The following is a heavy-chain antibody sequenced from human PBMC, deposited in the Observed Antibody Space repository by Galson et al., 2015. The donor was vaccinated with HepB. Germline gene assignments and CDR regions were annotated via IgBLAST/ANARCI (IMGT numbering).Heavy chain of an antibody. CDR1: GYTFTSYA. CDR3: ARDVVVTSVPWNNWFDP. Sequence: SVKVSCKASGYTFTSYAMNWVRQAPGQGLEWMGWINTNTGNPTYAQGFTGRFVFSLDTSVSTAYLQISSLKAEDTAVYYCARDVVVTSVPWNNWFDPWGQGTLVTVSS. J-gene: IGHJ5*02. V-gene: IGHV7-4-1*02. D-gene: IGHD2-21*02. CDR2: INTNTGNP.